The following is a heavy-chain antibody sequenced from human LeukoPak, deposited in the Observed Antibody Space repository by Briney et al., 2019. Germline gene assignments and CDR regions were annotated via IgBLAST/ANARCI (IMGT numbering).Heavy chain of an antibody. J-gene: IGHJ4*02. CDR3: ARDGGYSGYDKGFY. Sequence: SVKVSCKASGGTFSSYAISWVRQAPGQGLEWMGRIIPIFGTANYAQKFQGRVTITSDESTSTAYMELSSLRSEDTAVYYCARDGGYSGYDKGFYWGQGTLVTVSS. CDR1: GGTFSSYA. CDR2: IIPIFGTA. V-gene: IGHV1-69*13. D-gene: IGHD5-12*01.